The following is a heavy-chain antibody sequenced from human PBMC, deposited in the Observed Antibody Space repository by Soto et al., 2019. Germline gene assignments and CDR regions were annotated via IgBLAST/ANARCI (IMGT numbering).Heavy chain of an antibody. Sequence: QVQLQQWGAGLLKPSETLSLTCAVYGGSFSGYYWSWIRQPPGKGLEWIGEINHSGSTNYNPSLKSRVTLAVDTSKNQCSLKLSSVTAADTAVYYCASFVVVPAARFDPWGQGTLVTVSS. J-gene: IGHJ5*02. V-gene: IGHV4-34*01. CDR3: ASFVVVPAARFDP. CDR2: INHSGST. CDR1: GGSFSGYY. D-gene: IGHD2-2*01.